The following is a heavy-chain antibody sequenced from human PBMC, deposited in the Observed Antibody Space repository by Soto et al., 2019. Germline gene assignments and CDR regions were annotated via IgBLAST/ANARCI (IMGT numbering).Heavy chain of an antibody. D-gene: IGHD2-15*01. CDR3: ARDRYCSDNNCYSIFDS. CDR1: GFIFRTYW. V-gene: IGHV3-7*01. Sequence: GGSLRLSCAASGFIFRTYWMSWVRQAPGKGLERVANVKQDESEKYYVDSVKGRFTISRDNAKNSLYLQMNSLRAEDTAVYYCARDRYCSDNNCYSIFDSWGQGTLVTVSS. CDR2: VKQDESEK. J-gene: IGHJ4*02.